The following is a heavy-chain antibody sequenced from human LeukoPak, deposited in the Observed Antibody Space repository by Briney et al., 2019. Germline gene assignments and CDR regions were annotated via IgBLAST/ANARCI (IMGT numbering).Heavy chain of an antibody. J-gene: IGHJ3*02. Sequence: PGGSLRLSCAASGVTFSSYWMSWVRQAPGEGLEWVANIKQDGSEKYYVDSVKGRFTISRDNAKNSLYLQMNSLRAEDTAVYYCAREWMTAVTTDAFDIWGQGTMVTVSS. D-gene: IGHD4-17*01. CDR1: GVTFSSYW. CDR2: IKQDGSEK. CDR3: AREWMTAVTTDAFDI. V-gene: IGHV3-7*01.